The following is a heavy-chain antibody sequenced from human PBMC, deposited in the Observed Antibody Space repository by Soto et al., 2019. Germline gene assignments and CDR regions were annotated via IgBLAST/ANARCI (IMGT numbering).Heavy chain of an antibody. Sequence: AASLILSCAASGFSFASYALSWVRQAPAKGLEWVSTTSGSDGKTFYADAVKGRFSISRDTSQNTLYLQMNSLRADDTAIYYCESWRYIDYWGQGTRVTVSS. V-gene: IGHV3-23*01. CDR2: TSGSDGKT. CDR1: GFSFASYA. CDR3: ESWRYIDY. J-gene: IGHJ4*02.